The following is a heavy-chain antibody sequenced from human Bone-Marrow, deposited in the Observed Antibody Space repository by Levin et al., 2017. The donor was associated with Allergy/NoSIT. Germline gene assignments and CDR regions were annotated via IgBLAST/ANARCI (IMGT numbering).Heavy chain of an antibody. J-gene: IGHJ4*02. CDR3: ARPDCSGTSCYYFFGS. CDR1: GFTFSRYS. CDR2: ISRSSSTI. D-gene: IGHD2-2*01. V-gene: IGHV3-48*02. Sequence: GESLKISCAASGFTFSRYSMNWVRQAPGRGLEWVSYISRSSSTISYADSVKGRFTISRDNAKNSLYLQMNSLRDEDTAVYYCARPDCSGTSCYYFFGSWGQGTLVTVSS.